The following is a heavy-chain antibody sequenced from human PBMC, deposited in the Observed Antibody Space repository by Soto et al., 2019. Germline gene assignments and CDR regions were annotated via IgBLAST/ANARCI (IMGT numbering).Heavy chain of an antibody. Sequence: ASVKVSCKASGGTFSSYAISWVRQAPGQGLEWMGGIIPNFGTANYAQKFQGRVTITADESTSTAYMELSSLRSEDTAVYYCAREDHRLELPPAYWGQGTLVTVSS. CDR1: GGTFSSYA. D-gene: IGHD1-26*01. V-gene: IGHV1-69*13. J-gene: IGHJ4*02. CDR2: IIPNFGTA. CDR3: AREDHRLELPPAY.